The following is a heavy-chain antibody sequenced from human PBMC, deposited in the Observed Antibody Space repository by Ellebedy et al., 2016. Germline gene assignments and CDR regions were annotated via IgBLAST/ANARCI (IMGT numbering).Heavy chain of an antibody. Sequence: GESLKISXVASGLTFSSYAMNWVRQAPGKGLEWISHIRSSGETTYYADSVRDRFTMSRDNAKNSLYLQMNSLGGEDMAVYYCARGVNYGFDYWGQGALVTVSS. CDR1: GLTFSSYA. CDR3: ARGVNYGFDY. J-gene: IGHJ4*02. CDR2: IRSSGETT. D-gene: IGHD3-16*01. V-gene: IGHV3-48*01.